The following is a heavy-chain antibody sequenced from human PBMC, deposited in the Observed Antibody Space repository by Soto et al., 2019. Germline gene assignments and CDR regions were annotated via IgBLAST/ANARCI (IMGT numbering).Heavy chain of an antibody. J-gene: IGHJ5*02. CDR2: TSYDGSNK. V-gene: IGHV3-30*18. D-gene: IGHD3-10*01. CDR1: GFTFSSYA. Sequence: QVQLVESGGGVVQPGRSLRLSCAASGFTFSSYAMHWVRQAPGKGLEWVAVTSYDGSNKYYADSVKGRFTISRDNSKNTLYLQMKSLRAEDTGVYYCAKAGSLTPNWFDPWGLGTLVTVSS. CDR3: AKAGSLTPNWFDP.